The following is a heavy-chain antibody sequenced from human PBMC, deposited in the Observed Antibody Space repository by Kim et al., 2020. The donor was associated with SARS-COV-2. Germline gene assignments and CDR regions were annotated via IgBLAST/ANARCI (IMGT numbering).Heavy chain of an antibody. V-gene: IGHV3-23*01. D-gene: IGHD6-19*01. CDR3: ANRIQPEVRIAVAGSFDY. Sequence: GGSLRLSCAASGFTFSSYAMSWVRQAPGKGLEWVSAISGSGGSTYYADSVKGRFTISRDNSKNTLYLQMNSLRAEDTAVYYCANRIQPEVRIAVAGSFDYWGQGTLVTVSS. CDR2: ISGSGGST. J-gene: IGHJ4*02. CDR1: GFTFSSYA.